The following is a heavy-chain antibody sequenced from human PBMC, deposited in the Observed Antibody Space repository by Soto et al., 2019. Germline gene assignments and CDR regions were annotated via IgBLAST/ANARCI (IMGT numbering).Heavy chain of an antibody. CDR1: CGSISSGGYS. CDR3: ASSNIAATGFYYYGMDV. CDR2: IYHSGST. V-gene: IGHV4-30-2*01. J-gene: IGHJ6*02. D-gene: IGHD6-13*01. Sequence: SETLSLTCAVSCGSISSGGYSWSWIRQPPGKGLEWIGYIYHSGSTYYNPSLKSRVTISVDRSKNQFSLKLSSVTAADTAVYYCASSNIAATGFYYYGMDVWGRGTTVTVSS.